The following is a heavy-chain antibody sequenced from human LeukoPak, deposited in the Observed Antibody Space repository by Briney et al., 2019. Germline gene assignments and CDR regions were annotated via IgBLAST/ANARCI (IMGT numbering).Heavy chain of an antibody. CDR3: AKDPHYHGSGSLINYYYYYGMDV. D-gene: IGHD3-10*01. CDR1: GFTFSSYG. V-gene: IGHV3-30*02. Sequence: PGGSLRLSCAASGFTFSSYGMHWVRQAPGKGLEWVAFIRYDGSNKYYADSVKGRFTISRDNSKNTLYLQMNSLRAEDTAVYYCAKDPHYHGSGSLINYYYYYGMDVWGQGTTVTVSS. J-gene: IGHJ6*02. CDR2: IRYDGSNK.